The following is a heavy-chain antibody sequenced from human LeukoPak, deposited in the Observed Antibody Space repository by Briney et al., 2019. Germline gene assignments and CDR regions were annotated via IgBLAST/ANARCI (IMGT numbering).Heavy chain of an antibody. CDR1: GGSISSGDYY. J-gene: IGHJ4*02. D-gene: IGHD3-16*02. V-gene: IGHV4-30-4*01. CDR2: IYYSGST. CDR3: ARDAEIWGSYRLPL. Sequence: SQTLSLTCTVSGGSISSGDYYWSWIRQPPGKGLEWIGYIYYSGSTYYNPSLKSRVTLSVDTSKNQFSLKLSSVTAADTAVYYCARDAEIWGSYRLPLWGQGTLVTVSS.